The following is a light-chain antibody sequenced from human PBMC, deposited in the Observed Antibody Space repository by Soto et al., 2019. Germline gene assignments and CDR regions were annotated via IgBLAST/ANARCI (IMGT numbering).Light chain of an antibody. V-gene: IGLV2-14*01. J-gene: IGLJ3*02. CDR3: SYYRSSSTHWV. CDR1: SSDVGGYNY. CDR2: DVS. Sequence: QSALTQPASVSGSPGQSITISCTGTSSDVGGYNYVSWYQQHPGKAPKLMIYDVSNRPSGVSNRFSGSKSGNTASLTISGLQADDEADYYCSYYRSSSTHWVFGGGTKVTVL.